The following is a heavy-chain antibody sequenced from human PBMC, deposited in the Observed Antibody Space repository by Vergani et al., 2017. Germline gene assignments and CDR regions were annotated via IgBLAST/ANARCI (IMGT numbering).Heavy chain of an antibody. Sequence: QVQLQQWGAGLLKPSETLSLTCAVYGGSFSGYYWSWIRQPPGKGLEWIGEIIHSGSTNYNPSLKSRVTISVDTSKNQFSLQLSSVTAADTAVYYCARGPALVVPEQRWFDPWGQGTLVTVSS. V-gene: IGHV4-34*01. D-gene: IGHD2-2*01. CDR1: GGSFSGYY. J-gene: IGHJ5*02. CDR3: ARGPALVVPEQRWFDP. CDR2: IIHSGST.